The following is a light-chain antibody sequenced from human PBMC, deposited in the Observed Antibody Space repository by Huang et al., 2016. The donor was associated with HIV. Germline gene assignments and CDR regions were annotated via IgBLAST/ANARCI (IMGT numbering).Light chain of an antibody. CDR2: YAS. CDR3: QQRDDWFT. Sequence: EIVLTQSPATLSLSPGERATLSCRASQSVSSYLAWYQQKPGQAPRLLIYYASIRATAIPARFSGSGSGTDFTLTVSSLEPEDFAVYYCQQRDDWFTFGQGTKLELK. V-gene: IGKV3-11*01. CDR1: QSVSSY. J-gene: IGKJ2*01.